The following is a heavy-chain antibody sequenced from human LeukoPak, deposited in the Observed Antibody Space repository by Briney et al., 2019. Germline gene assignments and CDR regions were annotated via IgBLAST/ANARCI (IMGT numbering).Heavy chain of an antibody. Sequence: GGSLRLSCAASGFTVSSNYMSWVRQAPRKGLEWVSVIYSGGSTYYADSVKGRFTISRDNSKNTLYLQMNSLRAEDTAVYYCARALSGWYGWFDPWGQGTLVTVSS. CDR1: GFTVSSNY. V-gene: IGHV3-53*01. CDR2: IYSGGST. D-gene: IGHD6-19*01. CDR3: ARALSGWYGWFDP. J-gene: IGHJ5*02.